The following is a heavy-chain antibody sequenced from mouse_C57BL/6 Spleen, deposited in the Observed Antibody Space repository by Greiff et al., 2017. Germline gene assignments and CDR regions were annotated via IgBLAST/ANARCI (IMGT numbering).Heavy chain of an antibody. Sequence: QVQLQLSGPELVKPGASVRLFCKASGYTFASYDINWVKPRPGPGLEWIGWIYPRDGSTKYNETFKGKATLTVDTSSRTAYMERHSLTSEDSAVFFCARDDGSTHWYFDVWGTGTTVTVTS. CDR2: IYPRDGST. CDR3: ARDDGSTHWYFDV. V-gene: IGHV1-85*01. CDR1: GYTFASYD. J-gene: IGHJ1*03. D-gene: IGHD1-1*01.